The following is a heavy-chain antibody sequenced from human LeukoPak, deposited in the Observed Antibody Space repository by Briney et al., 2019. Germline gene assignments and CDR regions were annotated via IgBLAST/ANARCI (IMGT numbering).Heavy chain of an antibody. V-gene: IGHV3-23*01. D-gene: IGHD3-9*01. Sequence: GGSLRLSCAASGFTFSSYAMSWVRQAPGKGLEWVSAISGSGGSTYYADSVKGRFTISRDNSQNTLFLQMNSLRAEDTAVYYCAKPLSTGYYPTNYFDYWGQGTLVTVSS. J-gene: IGHJ4*02. CDR1: GFTFSSYA. CDR3: AKPLSTGYYPTNYFDY. CDR2: ISGSGGST.